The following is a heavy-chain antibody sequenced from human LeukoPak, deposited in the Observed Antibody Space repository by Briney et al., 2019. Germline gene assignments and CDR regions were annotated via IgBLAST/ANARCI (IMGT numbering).Heavy chain of an antibody. CDR3: ARHKVATILTFDY. V-gene: IGHV4-61*02. D-gene: IGHD5-12*01. J-gene: IGHJ4*02. CDR1: GGSISSGSYY. Sequence: SQTLSLTCTVSGGSISSGSYYWSWIRQPAGKGLEWIGRIYTSGSTNYNPSLKSRVTISVDTSKNQFSLKLSSVTAADTAVYYCARHKVATILTFDYWGQGTLVTVSS. CDR2: IYTSGST.